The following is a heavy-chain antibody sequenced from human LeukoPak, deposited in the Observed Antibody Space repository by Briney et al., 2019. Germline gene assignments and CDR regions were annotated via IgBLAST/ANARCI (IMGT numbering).Heavy chain of an antibody. Sequence: GGSLRLSCAASGFTFSGYSMNWVRQAPGKGLEWVSAISSSSRYIYYADSVTGRFTISRDNAKNSLYLQMNSLRAEDTAVYYCARDYYYDSSGYPQVGYGMDVWGQGTTVTVSS. CDR2: ISSSSRYI. J-gene: IGHJ6*02. V-gene: IGHV3-21*06. D-gene: IGHD3-22*01. CDR3: ARDYYYDSSGYPQVGYGMDV. CDR1: GFTFSGYS.